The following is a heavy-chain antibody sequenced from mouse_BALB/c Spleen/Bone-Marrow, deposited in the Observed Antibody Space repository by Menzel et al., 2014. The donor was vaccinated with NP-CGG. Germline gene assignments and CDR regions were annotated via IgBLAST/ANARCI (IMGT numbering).Heavy chain of an antibody. CDR3: ARGIYYGNYVYAMDY. D-gene: IGHD2-1*01. Sequence: DLVKPGASVKLSCKASGYTFTNYWINWIKQRPGQGLEWIGRIAPGSGSTYYNEMCKGKATLTVDTSSSTAYIQLSSLSSEDSAVYFCARGIYYGNYVYAMDYWGQGTSVTVSS. J-gene: IGHJ4*01. V-gene: IGHV1S41*01. CDR1: GYTFTNYW. CDR2: IAPGSGST.